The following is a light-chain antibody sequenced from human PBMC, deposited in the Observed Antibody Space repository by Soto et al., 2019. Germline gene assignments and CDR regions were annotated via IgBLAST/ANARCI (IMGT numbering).Light chain of an antibody. CDR1: QSVSTY. CDR3: QQRSNWQIT. V-gene: IGKV3-11*01. J-gene: IGKJ5*01. CDR2: DAS. Sequence: ENVLTPPPANLSLSPGESATLSCRASQSVSTYLAWYQQKPGQAPRLLIYDASNRVTGIPARFRGSGSGTDFTLTISSLEPDDFAVYYCQQRSNWQITFGQGTRVEIK.